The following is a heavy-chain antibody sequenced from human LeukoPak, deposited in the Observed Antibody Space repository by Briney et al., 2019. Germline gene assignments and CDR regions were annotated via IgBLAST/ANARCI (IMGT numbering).Heavy chain of an antibody. CDR3: ARAEYYDSSEEYYYYYGMDA. Sequence: ASVKVSCKASGYTFTGYYMHWVRQAPGQGLEWMGRINPNSGGTNYAQKFQGRVTMTRDTSISTAYMELSRLRSDDTAVYYCARAEYYDSSEEYYYYYGMDAWGQGTTVTVSS. CDR1: GYTFTGYY. CDR2: INPNSGGT. J-gene: IGHJ6*02. V-gene: IGHV1-2*06. D-gene: IGHD3-22*01.